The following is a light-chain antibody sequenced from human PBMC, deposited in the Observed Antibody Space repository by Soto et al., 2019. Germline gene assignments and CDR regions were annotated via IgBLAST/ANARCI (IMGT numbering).Light chain of an antibody. CDR3: QRYGSSPYI. V-gene: IGKV3-20*01. CDR2: GAS. Sequence: EIVLTQSPGTLSLSPGEGGTLSCRASQGISNDLAWYQQKPGQAPRLLIYGASTRATGIPDRFSGSGSGTDFTLTISRLEPEDFAVYYCQRYGSSPYIFGQGTKLEIK. J-gene: IGKJ2*01. CDR1: QGISND.